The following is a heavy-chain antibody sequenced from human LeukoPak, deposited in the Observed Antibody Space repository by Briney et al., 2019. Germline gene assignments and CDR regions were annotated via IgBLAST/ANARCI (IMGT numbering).Heavy chain of an antibody. CDR3: AKESIAYRTDSHYYYYGMDV. V-gene: IGHV3-30*18. Sequence: GGSLRLSCAASGFTFSSYVMSWARQAPGKGLEWVAVISYDGSNKYYADSVKGRFTICRDNSKNTLYLQMNSLRAEDTAVYYCAKESIAYRTDSHYYYYGMDVWGQGTTVTVSS. D-gene: IGHD3-16*01. CDR1: GFTFSSYV. J-gene: IGHJ6*02. CDR2: ISYDGSNK.